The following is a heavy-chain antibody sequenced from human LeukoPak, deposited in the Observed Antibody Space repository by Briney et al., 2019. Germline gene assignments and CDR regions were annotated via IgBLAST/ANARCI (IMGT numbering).Heavy chain of an antibody. CDR2: ISGSGGST. Sequence: GGSLRLSCAASGFTFSSYGMSWVRQAPGKVLEWVSAISGSGGSTYYADSVKGRFTISRDNSKNTLYLQMNSLRAEDTAAYYCAKDYLFIPDYWGQGTLVTVSS. V-gene: IGHV3-23*01. CDR3: AKDYLFIPDY. D-gene: IGHD2-21*01. J-gene: IGHJ4*02. CDR1: GFTFSSYG.